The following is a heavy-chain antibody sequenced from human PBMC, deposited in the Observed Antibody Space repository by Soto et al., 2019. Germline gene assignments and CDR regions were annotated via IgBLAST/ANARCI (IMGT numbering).Heavy chain of an antibody. CDR3: VHRAILDGSWDTGYLDF. D-gene: IGHD6-13*01. Sequence: TLSLTCTVSGGSISSGDYYWSWIRQPPGKGLEWIGYIYYSGSTYYNPSLKSRVTISVDTSKNQFYLTMTNVDPVDTATYFCVHRAILDGSWDTGYLDFWGQGTLVTVSS. J-gene: IGHJ4*02. CDR1: GGSISSGDYY. CDR2: IYYSGST. V-gene: IGHV4-30-4*01.